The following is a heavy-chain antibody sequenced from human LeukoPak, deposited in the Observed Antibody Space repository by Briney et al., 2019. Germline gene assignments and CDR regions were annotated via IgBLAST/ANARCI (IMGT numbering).Heavy chain of an antibody. CDR2: INSDGSTT. CDR3: ARLSCSGGSCYYGY. D-gene: IGHD2-15*01. Sequence: GGSLRLSCAASGFTFDDYAMHWVRQAPGKGLVWVSRINSDGSTTSYADSVKGRFTISRDNAKNSLYLQMNSLRAEDTAVYYCARLSCSGGSCYYGYWGQGTLVTVSS. V-gene: IGHV3-74*01. J-gene: IGHJ4*02. CDR1: GFTFDDYA.